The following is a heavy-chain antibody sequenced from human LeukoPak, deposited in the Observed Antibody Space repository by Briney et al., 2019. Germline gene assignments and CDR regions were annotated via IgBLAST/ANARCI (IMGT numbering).Heavy chain of an antibody. CDR3: ARDASRDFWSGSAFDP. D-gene: IGHD3-3*01. V-gene: IGHV4-59*01. CDR1: GGSINSYY. Sequence: SETLSLTCTVSGGSINSYYWSWIRQPPGKGLEWIGYIYNGGSTNYNPSLKSRVTISVDTSKNQFSLKLSSVTAADTAVYYCARDASRDFWSGSAFDPWGQGTLVTVSS. J-gene: IGHJ5*02. CDR2: IYNGGST.